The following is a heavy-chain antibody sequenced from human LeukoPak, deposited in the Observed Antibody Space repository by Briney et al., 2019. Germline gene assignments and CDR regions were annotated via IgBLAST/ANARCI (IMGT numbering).Heavy chain of an antibody. CDR3: ARDLIGYSSSHAPSQVDWFDP. Sequence: SETLSLTCTVSGGSISSYYWSWIRQPAGKGLEWIGRIYTSGSTNYNPSLKSRVTMSVDTSKNQFSLKLSSVTAADTAVYYCARDLIGYSSSHAPSQVDWFDPWGQGTLVTVSS. V-gene: IGHV4-4*07. D-gene: IGHD6-13*01. CDR2: IYTSGST. CDR1: GGSISSYY. J-gene: IGHJ5*02.